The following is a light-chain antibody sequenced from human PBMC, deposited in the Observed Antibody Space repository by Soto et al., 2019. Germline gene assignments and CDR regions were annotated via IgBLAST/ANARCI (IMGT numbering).Light chain of an antibody. CDR1: QSLSSS. CDR3: QQRSNLPWT. J-gene: IGKJ1*01. V-gene: IGKV3-11*01. Sequence: DIVLTQSPATLSLSPGERATLSCRASQSLSSSLAWYQQKPGQAPRLLIYDASRGATGIPDRFSGSGSGTDYTLTVSSLEPEDFAVYYCQQRSNLPWTFGQGTKVDIK. CDR2: DAS.